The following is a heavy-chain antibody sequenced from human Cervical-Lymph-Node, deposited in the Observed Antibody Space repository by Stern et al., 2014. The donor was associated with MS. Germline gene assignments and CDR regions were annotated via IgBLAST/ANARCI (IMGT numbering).Heavy chain of an antibody. D-gene: IGHD6-19*01. CDR3: ARDRGAVAGTVGFDY. J-gene: IGHJ4*02. CDR2: FDPEDGET. CDR1: GYTLTELS. Sequence: QVQLVQSGAEVKKPGASVKVSCKVSGYTLTELSMHWVRQAPGKGLEWMGGFDPEDGETIYAQKFQGRVTMTTDTSTSTAYMELRSLRSDDTAVYYCARDRGAVAGTVGFDYWGQGTLVTVYS. V-gene: IGHV1-24*01.